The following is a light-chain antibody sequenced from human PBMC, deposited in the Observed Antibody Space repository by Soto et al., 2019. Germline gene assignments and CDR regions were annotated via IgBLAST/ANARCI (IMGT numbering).Light chain of an antibody. V-gene: IGKV1-5*03. CDR2: KAS. J-gene: IGKJ1*01. CDR3: QQYITYSPWT. Sequence: DIQMTQSPSTLSASVGDRVTITCRASQSITNWLAWYQQKPGKAPKILIYKASNLETGVPSRFSGSGSGTEFTLTISSLQPDDFATYYCQQYITYSPWTFGQGTKV. CDR1: QSITNW.